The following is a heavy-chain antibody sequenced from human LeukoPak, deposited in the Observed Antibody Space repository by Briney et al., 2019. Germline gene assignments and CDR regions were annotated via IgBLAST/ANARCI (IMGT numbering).Heavy chain of an antibody. CDR1: GFTFDDYA. J-gene: IGHJ4*02. D-gene: IGHD4-11*01. V-gene: IGHV3-9*01. Sequence: GGSLRLSCAASGFTFDDYAMHWVRQAPGKGLEWVSGISWNSGSIGYADSVKGRFTISRDNARNSLYLQMNSLRAEDTAVYYCARSGPMHSFDYWGQGILVTVSP. CDR2: ISWNSGSI. CDR3: ARSGPMHSFDY.